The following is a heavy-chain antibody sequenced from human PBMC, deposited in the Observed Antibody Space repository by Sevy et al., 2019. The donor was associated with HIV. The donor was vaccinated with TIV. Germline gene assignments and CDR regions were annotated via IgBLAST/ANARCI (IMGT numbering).Heavy chain of an antibody. J-gene: IGHJ6*02. Sequence: ASVKVYCKASGYIFTDYYIHWVRQAPGQGLEWMAWINSDSGVTNYAQRFQGEVTVTRDTSLSTAYLELSRLKSNDTAIHYCARLTTKPTSDLYGMDVWGQGTTVTVS. CDR2: INSDSGVT. CDR3: ARLTTKPTSDLYGMDV. V-gene: IGHV1-2*02. D-gene: IGHD4-17*01. CDR1: GYIFTDYY.